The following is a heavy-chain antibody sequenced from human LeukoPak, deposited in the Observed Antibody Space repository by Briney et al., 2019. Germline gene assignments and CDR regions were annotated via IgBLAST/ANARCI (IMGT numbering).Heavy chain of an antibody. V-gene: IGHV3-74*01. CDR3: TRGFSNRYYYYGMDV. CDR1: GFTFTTYW. D-gene: IGHD4-11*01. CDR2: INSDGSIT. J-gene: IGHJ6*02. Sequence: GGSLRLSCAASGFTFTTYWMHWVRQAPGKGLVWVSHINSDGSITSYADSVKGRFTISRDNAKNTLYLQMNSLRAEDTAVYYCTRGFSNRYYYYGMDVWGQGTTVTVSS.